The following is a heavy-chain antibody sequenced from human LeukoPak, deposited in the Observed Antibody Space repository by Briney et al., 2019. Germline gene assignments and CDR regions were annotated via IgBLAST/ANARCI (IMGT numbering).Heavy chain of an antibody. Sequence: SETLSLTCSVSGDSISSGSYYWSWIRQPAGKGLEWIGRIYTSGSTNYIPSLKSRLTISVDTSKNQFSLKLRSVTAADTAVYYCARTTEGYAGGPGYSYYYYMDVWGKGITVTISS. D-gene: IGHD5-12*01. CDR3: ARTTEGYAGGPGYSYYYYMDV. J-gene: IGHJ6*03. V-gene: IGHV4-61*02. CDR1: GDSISSGSYY. CDR2: IYTSGST.